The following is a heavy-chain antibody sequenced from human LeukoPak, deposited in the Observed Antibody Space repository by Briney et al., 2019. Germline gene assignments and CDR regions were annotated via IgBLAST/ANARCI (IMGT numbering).Heavy chain of an antibody. J-gene: IGHJ4*02. Sequence: ASVKVSCKASGYTFTGYYMHWVRQAPGQGLEWMGWINPNSGGTNYAQKFQGRVTMTRDTSISTAYMELSRLRSDDTAVYYCARAGHNPQYSGSYAHQDYWGQGTLVTVSS. V-gene: IGHV1-2*02. CDR3: ARAGHNPQYSGSYAHQDY. D-gene: IGHD1-26*01. CDR2: INPNSGGT. CDR1: GYTFTGYY.